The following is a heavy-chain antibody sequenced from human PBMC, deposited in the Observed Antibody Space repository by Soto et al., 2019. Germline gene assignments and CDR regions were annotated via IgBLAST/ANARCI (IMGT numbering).Heavy chain of an antibody. V-gene: IGHV3-74*01. CDR3: VKVLARGVGVPRFCFDS. J-gene: IGHJ4*02. D-gene: IGHD2-2*01. CDR2: INADGAST. Sequence: DVQLVESGGGLVQPGGSLRLSCAASGFTFSNSWMHWVRQVSGKGLEWVSRINADGASTSHADSVKGRFTISRDNAKNTLYLHVNSLRAEDTAVYYCVKVLARGVGVPRFCFDSWGQGALVTVSS. CDR1: GFTFSNSW.